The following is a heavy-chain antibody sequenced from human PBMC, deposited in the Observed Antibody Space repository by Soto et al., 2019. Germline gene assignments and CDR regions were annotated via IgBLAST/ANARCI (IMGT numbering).Heavy chain of an antibody. CDR1: GYTFTNYG. V-gene: IGHV1-18*01. CDR3: VRLKDDDYNLQY. Sequence: QVQLVQSGAEVKKSGASVKVSCKTSGYTFTNYGISWVRQAPGQGLEWMGWISAYSGDTNYAQKLQGRVTMTTDTSTSTAYMDLRSLTSDDTGVYYCVRLKDDDYNLQYWGQGTLVTVSS. CDR2: ISAYSGDT. D-gene: IGHD4-17*01. J-gene: IGHJ4*02.